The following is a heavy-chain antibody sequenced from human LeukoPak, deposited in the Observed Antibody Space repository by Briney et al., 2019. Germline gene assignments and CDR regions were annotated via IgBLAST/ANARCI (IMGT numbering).Heavy chain of an antibody. D-gene: IGHD6-13*01. V-gene: IGHV3-21*01. Sequence: PGGSLRLSCAASGFTFSSYSMNWVRQAPGKGLEWVSSISSSSSYIYYADSVKGRFTISRDNAKNALYLQMNSLRAEDTAVYYCASDSRNYFDYWGQGTLVTVSS. CDR3: ASDSRNYFDY. CDR1: GFTFSSYS. CDR2: ISSSSSYI. J-gene: IGHJ4*02.